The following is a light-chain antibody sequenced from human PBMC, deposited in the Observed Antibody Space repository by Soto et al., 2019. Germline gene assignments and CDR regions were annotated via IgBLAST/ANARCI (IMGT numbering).Light chain of an antibody. J-gene: IGKJ1*01. CDR2: GAS. V-gene: IGKV3-20*01. CDR1: QSVNSYY. CDR3: QHYGASPWT. Sequence: EIVLTQSPATLSLSPGERATLSCRASQSVNSYYLAWYQQKPGQAPRLLIHGASSRATGIPDRFSGSGSGTDFTLTISRLEPEDFAVYYCQHYGASPWTFGQGTKVAI.